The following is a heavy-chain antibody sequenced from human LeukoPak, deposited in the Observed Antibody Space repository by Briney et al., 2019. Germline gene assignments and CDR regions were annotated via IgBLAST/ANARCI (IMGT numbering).Heavy chain of an antibody. Sequence: GGSLRLSCAASGFTFSSYAMSWVRQAPEKGLEWVGRIKSKTDGGTTDYAAPVKGRFTISRDDSKNTLYLQMNSLKTEDTAVYYCTTGEYYRGIDYWGQGTLVTVSS. V-gene: IGHV3-15*01. CDR1: GFTFSSYA. CDR3: TTGEYYRGIDY. CDR2: IKSKTDGGTT. J-gene: IGHJ4*02. D-gene: IGHD1-26*01.